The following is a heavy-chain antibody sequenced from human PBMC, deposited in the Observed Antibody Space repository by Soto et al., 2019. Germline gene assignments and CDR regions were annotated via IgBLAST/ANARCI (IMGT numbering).Heavy chain of an antibody. CDR2: INAGFGAT. J-gene: IGHJ6*02. Sequence: QVQLEQSGAEVKKPGSSVKVSCKASGDTFGTYAISWMRRAPGQSLEWMGQINAGFGATDLAQMFQGRVTTTADKSRTSVYMELSSLRSDDTAVYYCATDCSGGSCYGASGMDVWGQGPTVTVSS. CDR1: GDTFGTYA. CDR3: ATDCSGGSCYGASGMDV. D-gene: IGHD2-15*01. V-gene: IGHV1-69*06.